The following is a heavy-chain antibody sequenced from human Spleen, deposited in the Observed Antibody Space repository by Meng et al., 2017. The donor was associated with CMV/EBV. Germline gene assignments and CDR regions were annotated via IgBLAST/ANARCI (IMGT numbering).Heavy chain of an antibody. CDR3: AKPPSAYSSSSLFDY. V-gene: IGHV3-23*01. D-gene: IGHD6-6*01. J-gene: IGHJ4*02. CDR2: ISGSGGST. Sequence: LSLTCAASGFTFSSYAMSWVRQAPGKGLEWVSAISGSGGSTYYADSVKGRFTISRDNSKNTLYLQMNSLRAEDTAVYYCAKPPSAYSSSSLFDYWGQGTLVTVSS. CDR1: GFTFSSYA.